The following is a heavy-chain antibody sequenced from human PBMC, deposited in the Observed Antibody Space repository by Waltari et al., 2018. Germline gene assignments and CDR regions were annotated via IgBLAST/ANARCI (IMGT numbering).Heavy chain of an antibody. CDR2: MNPNSGNT. J-gene: IGHJ4*02. Sequence: VQLGQSGAEVKKRGASVKGSCKASGHTSTSYGTNWVTTRTGQGLEWMRWMNPNSGNTGYAQKFQGRVTITRNTSISTAYMELSSLRSEDTAVYYCARVSAYYYGSGSYAYWGQGTLVTVSS. V-gene: IGHV1-8*03. D-gene: IGHD3-10*01. CDR3: ARVSAYYYGSGSYAY. CDR1: GHTSTSYG.